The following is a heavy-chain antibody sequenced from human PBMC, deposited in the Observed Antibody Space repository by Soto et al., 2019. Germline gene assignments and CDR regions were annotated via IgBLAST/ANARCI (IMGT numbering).Heavy chain of an antibody. J-gene: IGHJ4*02. CDR1: GGSISSSSYY. D-gene: IGHD6-19*01. CDR2: IYYSGST. V-gene: IGHV4-39*01. CDR3: APQEQWLAPYYFDY. Sequence: QLQLQESGPGLVKPSETLSLTCTVSGGSISSSSYYWGWIRQPPGKGLEWIGSIYYSGSTYYNPTLTIRVTISVDTSKNQFSLKLSSVTAADTAVYYCAPQEQWLAPYYFDYWGQGTLVTVSS.